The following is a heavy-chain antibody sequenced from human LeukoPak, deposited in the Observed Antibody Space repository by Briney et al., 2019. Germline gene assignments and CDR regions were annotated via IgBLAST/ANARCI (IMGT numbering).Heavy chain of an antibody. J-gene: IGHJ3*02. V-gene: IGHV3-9*01. CDR2: ISWISGSI. Sequence: GGSLRLSCAASGFTFDDYAMHWVRQAPGKGLEWVSGISWISGSIGYADSVKGRFTISRDNAKNSLYLQMNSLRAEDTALYYCAKAVVPAAIRGVMVAFDIWGQGTMVTVSS. D-gene: IGHD2-2*01. CDR3: AKAVVPAAIRGVMVAFDI. CDR1: GFTFDDYA.